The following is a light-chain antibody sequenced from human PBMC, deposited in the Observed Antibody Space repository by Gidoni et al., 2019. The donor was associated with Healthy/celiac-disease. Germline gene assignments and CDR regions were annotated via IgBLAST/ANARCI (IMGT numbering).Light chain of an antibody. CDR1: SSNIGAGYD. V-gene: IGLV1-40*01. CDR2: ANS. J-gene: IGLJ2*01. Sequence: QSVLTQPPAVPEAPGHRVAISCTGSSSNIGAGYDVHWYQQLPGTAPKLLISANSNRPSGAPARCSGSKSGTSASLSITGLQAEDEADYYCQSYDSSLSGLVFGGWTKLTVL. CDR3: QSYDSSLSGLV.